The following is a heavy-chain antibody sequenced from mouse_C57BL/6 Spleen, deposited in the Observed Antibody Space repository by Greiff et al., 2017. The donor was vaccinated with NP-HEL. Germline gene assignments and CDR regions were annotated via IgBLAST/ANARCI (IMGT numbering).Heavy chain of an antibody. CDR3: TREGYYYGSSPYYAMDY. Sequence: EVKVEESGEGLVKPGGSLKLSCAASGFTFSSYAMSWVRQTPEKRLEWVAYISSGGDYIYYADTVKGRFTIPRDNARNTLYLQMSSLKSEDTAMYYCTREGYYYGSSPYYAMDYWGQGTSVTVSS. CDR1: GFTFSSYA. D-gene: IGHD1-1*01. V-gene: IGHV5-9-1*02. CDR2: ISSGGDYI. J-gene: IGHJ4*01.